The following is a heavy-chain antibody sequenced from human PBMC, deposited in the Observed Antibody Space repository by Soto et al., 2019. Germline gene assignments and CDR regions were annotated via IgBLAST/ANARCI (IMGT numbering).Heavy chain of an antibody. CDR1: GYTFTSYG. V-gene: IGHV1-18*01. J-gene: IGHJ3*02. D-gene: IGHD2-8*01. CDR3: ARDAKDIVLMVYAPIDAFDI. CDR2: ISAYNGNT. Sequence: ASVKVSCKASGYTFTSYGISWVRQAPGQGLEWMGWISAYNGNTNYAQKLQGRVTMTTDTSTSTAYMELRSLRSDDTAVYYCARDAKDIVLMVYAPIDAFDIRGQGTMVTVSS.